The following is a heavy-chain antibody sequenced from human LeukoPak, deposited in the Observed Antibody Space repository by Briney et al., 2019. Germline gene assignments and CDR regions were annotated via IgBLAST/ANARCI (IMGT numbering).Heavy chain of an antibody. J-gene: IGHJ4*02. CDR3: ASSNYGGNSGHDY. CDR1: GGSFSGYY. V-gene: IGHV4-34*01. CDR2: INHSGST. Sequence: SETLSLTCAVYGGSFSGYYWSWIRQPPGKGLEWIGEINHSGSTNYNPSLKSRVTISVDTSKNQFSLKLSSVTAADTAVYYCASSNYGGNSGHDYWGQGTLVTVSS. D-gene: IGHD4-23*01.